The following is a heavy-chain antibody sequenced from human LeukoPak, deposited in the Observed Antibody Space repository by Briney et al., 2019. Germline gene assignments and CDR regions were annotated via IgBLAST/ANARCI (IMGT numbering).Heavy chain of an antibody. Sequence: GGSLSLSCAASGFTFSSYWMHGVRQARGKGLVWVSRINSDGSSTSYAASVKGRFTISRDNAKNTLYLQMNSLRAEDTAVYYCARSMVTIPIPGWYWGQGTLVTVSS. J-gene: IGHJ4*02. D-gene: IGHD5-24*01. V-gene: IGHV3-74*01. CDR3: ARSMVTIPIPGWY. CDR2: INSDGSST. CDR1: GFTFSSYW.